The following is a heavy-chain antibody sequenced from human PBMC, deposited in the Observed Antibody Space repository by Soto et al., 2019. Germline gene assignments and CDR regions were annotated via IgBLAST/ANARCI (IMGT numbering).Heavy chain of an antibody. J-gene: IGHJ6*02. CDR3: ARGRITMVRGVIITPPYYYGMDV. V-gene: IGHV4-30-4*01. CDR1: GGSISSGDYY. Sequence: QVQLQESGPGLVKPSQTLSLTCTVSGGSISSGDYYWSWIRQPPGKGLEWIGYIYYSGSTYYNPSLKSRGTISVDTSKNQFSLKLSSVTAADTAVYYCARGRITMVRGVIITPPYYYGMDVWGQGTTVTVSS. CDR2: IYYSGST. D-gene: IGHD3-10*01.